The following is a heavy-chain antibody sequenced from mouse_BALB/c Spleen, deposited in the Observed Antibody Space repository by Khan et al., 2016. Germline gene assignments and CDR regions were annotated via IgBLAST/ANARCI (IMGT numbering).Heavy chain of an antibody. D-gene: IGHD2-14*01. Sequence: EVELVESGAELVKPGASVKLSCTASGFNIKDTYMHWVKQRPEQGLEWIGRIDPANGNTKYDPKFQDKAPVTSEPSSNTAYLQLSSLTSEDTAFYYCARGGYGWFAYWGQGTLVTVSA. CDR2: IDPANGNT. CDR3: ARGGYGWFAY. CDR1: GFNIKDTY. J-gene: IGHJ3*01. V-gene: IGHV14-3*02.